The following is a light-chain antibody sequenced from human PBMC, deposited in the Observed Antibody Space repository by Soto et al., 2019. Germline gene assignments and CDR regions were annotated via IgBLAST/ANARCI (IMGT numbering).Light chain of an antibody. CDR3: SSYTPGSTL. CDR1: SSDIGGYNY. CDR2: DVG. J-gene: IGLJ1*01. Sequence: SVLPQPASVSGSPGQSIAISCTGTSSDIGGYNYVSWYQQHPGKAPKLILYDVGTRPSGVSDRFSGSKSGNTASLTISGLQAEDEADYYCSSYTPGSTLFGTGTKVTVL. V-gene: IGLV2-14*01.